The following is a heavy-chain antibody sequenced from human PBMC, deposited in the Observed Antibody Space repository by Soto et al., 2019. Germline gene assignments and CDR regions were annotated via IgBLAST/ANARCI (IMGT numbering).Heavy chain of an antibody. Sequence: ASVKVTCRASGYTFTSYGFSWVRQAPGQGLEWMGWISAYNGTTNYAQKLQGRGTMTSDTSTSTAYMELRSLRSDDTAVYFCARGMLDYYDSSGYYVGRPGAFDIWGQGTMVTVSS. V-gene: IGHV1-18*01. D-gene: IGHD3-22*01. CDR3: ARGMLDYYDSSGYYVGRPGAFDI. CDR1: GYTFTSYG. J-gene: IGHJ3*02. CDR2: ISAYNGTT.